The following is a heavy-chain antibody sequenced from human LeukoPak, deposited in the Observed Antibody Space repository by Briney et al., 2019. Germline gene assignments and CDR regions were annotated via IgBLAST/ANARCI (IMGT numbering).Heavy chain of an antibody. J-gene: IGHJ4*02. V-gene: IGHV4-59*01. CDR1: GGSISSYY. Sequence: SETLSLTCTVSGGSISSYYWSWIRQPPGKGLEWIGYIYYSGSTNYNPSLKSRVTISVDTSKNQFSLKLSSVTAADTAVYYCETDSSGYYYVAYWGQGTLVTVSS. D-gene: IGHD3-22*01. CDR3: ETDSSGYYYVAY. CDR2: IYYSGST.